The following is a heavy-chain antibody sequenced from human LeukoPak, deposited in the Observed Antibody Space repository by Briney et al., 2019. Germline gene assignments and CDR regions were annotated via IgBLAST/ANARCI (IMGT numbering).Heavy chain of an antibody. Sequence: GGSLRLSCAASGFTFSSYAVSWVRQAPGKGLEWVSGISGSGGSTYYADSVKGRFTIPRDNSRNTLYLQMNSLRADDTSVYYCARDCCSGGYAGHWGQGILVTVSS. CDR3: ARDCCSGGYAGH. J-gene: IGHJ4*02. CDR2: ISGSGGST. V-gene: IGHV3-23*01. D-gene: IGHD6-19*01. CDR1: GFTFSSYA.